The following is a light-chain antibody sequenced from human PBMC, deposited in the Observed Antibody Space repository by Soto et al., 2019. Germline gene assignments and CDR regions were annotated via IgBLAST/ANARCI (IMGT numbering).Light chain of an antibody. CDR1: SSKIGAGYD. CDR3: QSYDNSLSGYV. V-gene: IGLV1-40*01. CDR2: ANS. Sequence: QSVLTHPPSLSGAPGQRVTISCTGSSSKIGAGYDVHWYQQLPGTAPKLLIYANSNRPSGVPDRFSGSKSGTSASLAITGLQAEDEADYYCQSYDNSLSGYVFGPGTKVTVL. J-gene: IGLJ1*01.